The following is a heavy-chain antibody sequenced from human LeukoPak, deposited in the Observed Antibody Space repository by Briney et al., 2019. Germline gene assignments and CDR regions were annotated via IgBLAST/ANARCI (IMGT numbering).Heavy chain of an antibody. D-gene: IGHD4-17*01. V-gene: IGHV3-NL1*01. Sequence: GGSLRLSCSASGFTFRTHAMHWVRQAPGKGLEWVSVIYSGGSTYYADSVNGRFTIYRANSKNTLYLQMNSLGAEDTAVYYCARDGYGDYSVLDYWGQGTLVTVSS. J-gene: IGHJ4*02. CDR1: GFTFRTHA. CDR2: IYSGGST. CDR3: ARDGYGDYSVLDY.